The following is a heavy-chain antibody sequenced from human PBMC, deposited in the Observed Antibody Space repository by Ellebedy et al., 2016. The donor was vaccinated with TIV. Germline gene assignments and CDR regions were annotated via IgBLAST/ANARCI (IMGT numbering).Heavy chain of an antibody. CDR3: ARGGRGDQINY. Sequence: GESLKISXAASEVTFSNRRMNWVRQTPGDGLEWVATINRDGTEIYYVDSVKGRFTISRDNAKNSLYLQMSSLRAEDTAVYYCARGGRGDQINYWGQGTLVTVSS. D-gene: IGHD3-10*01. CDR2: INRDGTEI. CDR1: EVTFSNRR. J-gene: IGHJ4*02. V-gene: IGHV3-7*04.